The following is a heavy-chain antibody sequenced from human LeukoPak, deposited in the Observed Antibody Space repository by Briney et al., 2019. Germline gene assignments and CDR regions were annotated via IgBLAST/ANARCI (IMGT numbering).Heavy chain of an antibody. J-gene: IGHJ4*02. V-gene: IGHV4-30-2*01. CDR1: GGSISSGGYS. D-gene: IGHD1-14*01. Sequence: SETLSLTCAASGGSISSGGYSWSWIRQPPGKGLEWIGYIYHSGSTYYNPSLKSRVTISVDRSKNQFSLKLSSVTAADTAVYYCARAPIGRYYFDYWGQGTLVTVSS. CDR2: IYHSGST. CDR3: ARAPIGRYYFDY.